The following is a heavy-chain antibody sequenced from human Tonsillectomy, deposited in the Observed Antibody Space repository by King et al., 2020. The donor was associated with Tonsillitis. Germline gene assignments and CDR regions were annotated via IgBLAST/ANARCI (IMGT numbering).Heavy chain of an antibody. Sequence: VQLQQWGAGLSKPSETLSLTCAVYGGSFSGYYWSWIRQPPGKGLEWSGEINHSGSTNYNPSLKSRVTVSVATSKNQFSLKLSSVPAADTAVYYCARGVNHYYGSGSYYSPNPYYFDYWGQGTLVTVSS. CDR2: INHSGST. V-gene: IGHV4-34*01. CDR3: ARGVNHYYGSGSYYSPNPYYFDY. CDR1: GGSFSGYY. J-gene: IGHJ4*02. D-gene: IGHD3-10*01.